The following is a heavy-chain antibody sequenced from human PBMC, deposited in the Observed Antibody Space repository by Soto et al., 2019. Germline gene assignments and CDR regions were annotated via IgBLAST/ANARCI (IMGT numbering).Heavy chain of an antibody. CDR2: LSYDGSNK. V-gene: IGHV3-30-3*01. D-gene: IGHD1-26*01. CDR3: AREWSRWQSGDY. J-gene: IGHJ4*02. CDR1: GFTFSSYA. Sequence: QVQLVESGGGVVQPGRSLRLSCAASGFTFSSYAMHWVRQAPGKGLEWVAVLSYDGSNKYYADSVKGRFTISRDNSKKTLYLQMKRLGAEDTPVYFSAREWSRWQSGDYWGQGTMVTVCS.